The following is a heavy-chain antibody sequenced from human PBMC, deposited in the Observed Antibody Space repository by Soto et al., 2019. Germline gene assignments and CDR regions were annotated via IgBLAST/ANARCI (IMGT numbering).Heavy chain of an antibody. Sequence: QVQLVQSGAEVKKPGASVKVSCKVSGYTLTELSMHWVRQAPGKGLEWMGGFDPEDGETIYAQKFQGRVTMTEDTSTDTADMELSSLRSEDTAVYYCATAFLGYCSGGSCRLRWFDPWGQGTLVTVSS. J-gene: IGHJ5*02. D-gene: IGHD2-15*01. CDR3: ATAFLGYCSGGSCRLRWFDP. V-gene: IGHV1-24*01. CDR2: FDPEDGET. CDR1: GYTLTELS.